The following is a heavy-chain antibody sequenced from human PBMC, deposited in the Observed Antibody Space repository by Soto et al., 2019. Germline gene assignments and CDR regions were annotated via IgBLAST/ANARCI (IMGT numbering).Heavy chain of an antibody. D-gene: IGHD6-19*01. V-gene: IGHV5-51*01. CDR1: GYSFSSDW. CDR3: ARFYSSGLYYFDF. CDR2: IYPGDSDT. Sequence: GESLKISCKGSGYSFSSDWIGWVRQMPGKGLEWIGIIYPGDSDTRYSPSFQGQVTIAADKSINTAYLQWRSLKASDIAMYFCARFYSSGLYYFDFWGQGTLVTV. J-gene: IGHJ4*02.